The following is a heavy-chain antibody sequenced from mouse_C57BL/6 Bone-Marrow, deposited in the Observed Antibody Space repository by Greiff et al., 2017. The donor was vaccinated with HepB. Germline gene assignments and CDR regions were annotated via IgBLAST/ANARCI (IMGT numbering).Heavy chain of an antibody. J-gene: IGHJ2*01. CDR3: ARSGSSGYLDY. CDR2: INPGSGGT. CDR1: GYAFTNYL. V-gene: IGHV1-54*01. D-gene: IGHD3-2*02. Sequence: QVQLQQSGAELVRPGTSVKVSCKASGYAFTNYLIEWVKQRPGQGLEWIGVINPGSGGTNYNEKFKGKATLTADKSSSTAYMQLSSLTSEDSAVYFCARSGSSGYLDYWGQGTTLTVSS.